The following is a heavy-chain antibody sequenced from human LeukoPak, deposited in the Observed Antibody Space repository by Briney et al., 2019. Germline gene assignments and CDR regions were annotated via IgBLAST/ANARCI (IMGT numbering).Heavy chain of an antibody. CDR1: GGSFSDYY. J-gene: IGHJ4*02. D-gene: IGHD1-1*01. V-gene: IGHV4-34*01. CDR3: ARAGQFDY. Sequence: SETLSLTCAVYGGSFSDYYWSWIRQAPGQGLEWIGEINHSGSTSYNPSLKSRVSISVDTSKNQFSLKLSSVTAADTAVYYCARAGQFDYWGQGTLVTVSS. CDR2: INHSGST.